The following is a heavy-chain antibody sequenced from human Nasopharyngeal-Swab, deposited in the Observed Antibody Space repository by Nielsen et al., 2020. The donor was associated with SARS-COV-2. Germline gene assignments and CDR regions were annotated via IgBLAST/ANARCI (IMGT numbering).Heavy chain of an antibody. CDR3: AKDSCSSTSCYTWDWGENWFDP. D-gene: IGHD2-2*02. J-gene: IGHJ5*02. Sequence: VRQAPGKGLEWVSAISGSGGSTYYADSVKGRFTISRDNSKNTLYLQMSSLRAEDTAVYYCAKDSCSSTSCYTWDWGENWFDPWGQGTLVTVSS. V-gene: IGHV3-23*01. CDR2: ISGSGGST.